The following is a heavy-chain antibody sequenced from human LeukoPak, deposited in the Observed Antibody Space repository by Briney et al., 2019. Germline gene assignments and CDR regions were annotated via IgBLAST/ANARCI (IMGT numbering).Heavy chain of an antibody. CDR1: GGSISSHY. J-gene: IGHJ6*02. V-gene: IGHV4-4*07. D-gene: IGHD3-22*01. CDR3: ASCAPPANSYASSGPYYYYGMDV. CDR2: IYTSGST. Sequence: SETLSLTCTVSGGSISSHYWRWIRQPAGKGLECIGRIYTSGSTNYNPPLKSRVTMSVDTSKNQFSLKLSSVTAADTAVYYCASCAPPANSYASSGPYYYYGMDVWGQGTTVTASS.